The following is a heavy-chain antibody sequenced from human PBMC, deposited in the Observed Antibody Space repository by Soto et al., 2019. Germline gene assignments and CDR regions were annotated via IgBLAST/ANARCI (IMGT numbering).Heavy chain of an antibody. CDR1: GYIFTAYD. Sequence: ASVKVSCKASGYIFTAYDMHWVRQAPGEGLEWMGWINFNSGGTKYAQKFQGWVTMTRDTSISTAYMELSRLRSDDTAVYYCARETVDFNNNYYFYGMDVRGQGTTVTVS. D-gene: IGHD4-4*01. CDR3: ARETVDFNNNYYFYGMDV. CDR2: INFNSGGT. J-gene: IGHJ6*02. V-gene: IGHV1-2*04.